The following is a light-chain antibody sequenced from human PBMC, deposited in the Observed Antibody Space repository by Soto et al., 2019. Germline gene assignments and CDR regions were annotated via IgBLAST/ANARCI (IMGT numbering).Light chain of an antibody. J-gene: IGLJ2*01. Sequence: QSALTQPASVSGSPGQSITISCTGTNNDVGGYNFVSWYQQHPGKVPKLIIHDVSDRPSGVSNRFSDSQSGDTAYLTISGLQTAAEADSYCSSYTDRSLEIIGGGNKLTV. V-gene: IGLV2-14*03. CDR2: DVS. CDR1: NNDVGGYNF. CDR3: SSYTDRSLEI.